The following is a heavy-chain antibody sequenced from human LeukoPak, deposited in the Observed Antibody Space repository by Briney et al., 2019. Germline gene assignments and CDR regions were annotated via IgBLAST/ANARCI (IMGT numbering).Heavy chain of an antibody. CDR3: ARDLVGIAVAGTTDY. J-gene: IGHJ4*02. CDR1: GYTFTGYY. CDR2: INPNSGGT. D-gene: IGHD6-19*01. V-gene: IGHV1-2*02. Sequence: GASVKVSCKASGYTFTGYYMNWMRQAPGQGLEWMGWINPNSGGTNYAQKFQGRVTMTRDTSISTAYMELSRLRSDDTAVYYCARDLVGIAVAGTTDYWGQGTLVTVSS.